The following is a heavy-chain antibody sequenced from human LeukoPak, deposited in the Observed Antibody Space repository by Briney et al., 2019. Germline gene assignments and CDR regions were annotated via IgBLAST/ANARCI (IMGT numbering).Heavy chain of an antibody. CDR2: IYYSGST. Sequence: SQTLSLTCTVSGGSISSGDYYWSWIRQPPGKGLEWIGYIYYSGSTYYNPSLKSRVTISVDTSKNQFSLKLSSVTAADTAVYYCAREKSIAAAGYYFDYWGQGTLVTVSS. CDR3: AREKSIAAAGYYFDY. CDR1: GGSISSGDYY. J-gene: IGHJ4*02. D-gene: IGHD6-13*01. V-gene: IGHV4-30-4*08.